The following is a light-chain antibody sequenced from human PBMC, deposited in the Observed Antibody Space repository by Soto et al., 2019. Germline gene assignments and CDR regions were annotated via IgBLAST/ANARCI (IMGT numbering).Light chain of an antibody. Sequence: DIQMTQSPSTLSASVGDRVTITCRASQSIGRWLAWYQQKPGKAPRLLIHDVSSLQSGVPSRFSGSGSGTEFTLTISSLQPDDFASYYCLQYDSMYTFGQGTKVDI. V-gene: IGKV1-5*01. CDR1: QSIGRW. J-gene: IGKJ2*01. CDR3: LQYDSMYT. CDR2: DVS.